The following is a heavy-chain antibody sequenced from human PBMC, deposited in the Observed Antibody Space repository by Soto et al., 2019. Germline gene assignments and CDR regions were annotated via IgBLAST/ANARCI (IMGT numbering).Heavy chain of an antibody. D-gene: IGHD2-15*01. J-gene: IGHJ6*02. V-gene: IGHV5-51*03. CDR2: IYPDESDT. Sequence: VQLVQSGAEVKEPGESLKISCKGSGYSFTKYWIGWVRQMPGKGLEWMAIIYPDESDTSYSPSFHCQVTISADKSIRTAYLQLSSLTASDTAMYYCVRRGFSGGCFRSYYYYGMDICGQGTTVTVSS. CDR3: VRRGFSGGCFRSYYYYGMDI. CDR1: GYSFTKYW.